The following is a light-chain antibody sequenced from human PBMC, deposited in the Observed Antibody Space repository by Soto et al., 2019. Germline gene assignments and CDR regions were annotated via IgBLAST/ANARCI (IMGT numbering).Light chain of an antibody. CDR2: DAS. V-gene: IGKV1-5*01. J-gene: IGKJ1*01. CDR1: QSISYW. CDR3: LQDYNYPWT. Sequence: DIQMTQSPSTLSASVGDRVTITCRASQSISYWLAWYQQKPGKAPKVLIYDASSLESGVPSRFSGSGSGTEFTLTISSLQPEDFATYYCLQDYNYPWTFGQGTKVDIK.